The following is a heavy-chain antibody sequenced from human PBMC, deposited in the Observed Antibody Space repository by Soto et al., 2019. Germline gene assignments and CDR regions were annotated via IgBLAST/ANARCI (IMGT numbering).Heavy chain of an antibody. Sequence: XPVKVSGKASGSPFTGYYMHWVRQAPGQGLEWMGWINPNSGGTNYAQKFQGRVTMTRDTSISTAYMELSRLRSDDTAVYYCARGAAVAGTVDYWGQGTLVTVSS. CDR3: ARGAAVAGTVDY. V-gene: IGHV1-2*02. CDR2: INPNSGGT. D-gene: IGHD6-19*01. J-gene: IGHJ4*02. CDR1: GSPFTGYY.